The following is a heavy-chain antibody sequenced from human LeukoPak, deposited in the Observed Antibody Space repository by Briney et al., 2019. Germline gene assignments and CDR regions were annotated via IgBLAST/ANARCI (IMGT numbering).Heavy chain of an antibody. D-gene: IGHD6-13*01. Sequence: PSETLSLTCTVSGGSISSYYWSWIRQPAGKGLEGIGRIYSTGSTNYNPSLKSRVTMSVDTPKNQFSLRLRSVTAADTAVYYCARQIASAGTAGFDFWGQGALVTVSS. J-gene: IGHJ4*02. V-gene: IGHV4-4*07. CDR2: IYSTGST. CDR3: ARQIASAGTAGFDF. CDR1: GGSISSYY.